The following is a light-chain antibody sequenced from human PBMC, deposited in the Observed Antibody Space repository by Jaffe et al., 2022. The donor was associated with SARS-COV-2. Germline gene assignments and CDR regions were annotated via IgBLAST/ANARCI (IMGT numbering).Light chain of an antibody. V-gene: IGKV1-33*01. CDR3: QQYDNLPPVLT. J-gene: IGKJ3*01. CDR2: DAS. CDR1: QDISNY. Sequence: DIQMTQSPSSLSASVGDRVTITCQASQDISNYLNWYQQKPGKAPKLLIYDASNLETGVPSRFSGSGSGTDFTFTISSLQPEDIATYYCQQYDNLPPVLTFGPGTKVDIK.